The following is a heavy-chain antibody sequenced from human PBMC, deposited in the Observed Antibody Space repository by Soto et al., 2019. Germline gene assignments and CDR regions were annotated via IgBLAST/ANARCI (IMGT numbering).Heavy chain of an antibody. CDR2: ISFDGSNK. D-gene: IGHD3-16*01. V-gene: IGHV3-30*18. CDR3: AKPYVISIDF. Sequence: GGSLRLSCAASGFTFSSYGMHWVRQAPGKGLEWVAVISFDGSNKYYADSVKGRFTISRDNSKNTLYLQMNSLRAEDTAVYYCAKPYVISIDFSGQGTLVTVSS. CDR1: GFTFSSYG. J-gene: IGHJ4*02.